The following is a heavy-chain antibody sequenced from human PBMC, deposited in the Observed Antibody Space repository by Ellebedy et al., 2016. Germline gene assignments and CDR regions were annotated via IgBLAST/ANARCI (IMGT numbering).Heavy chain of an antibody. CDR2: LSGSGDNT. D-gene: IGHD3-3*01. J-gene: IGHJ5*02. V-gene: IGHV3-23*01. Sequence: GGSLRLSCAASGFTFSSSAMTWVRQAPGEGLEWVSSLSGSGDNTYYADSVKGRFTISRDNSQNTLYLQMNSLRAEDTAVYYCAKDRRDFWSGYSNWLDPWGQGTLVTVSS. CDR1: GFTFSSSA. CDR3: AKDRRDFWSGYSNWLDP.